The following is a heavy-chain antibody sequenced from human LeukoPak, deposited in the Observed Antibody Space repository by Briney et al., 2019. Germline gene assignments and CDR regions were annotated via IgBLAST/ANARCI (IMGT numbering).Heavy chain of an antibody. Sequence: SETLSPTCTVPGDSISNYYWSWIRQSPGKELEWIGYMYNRGSTIYNPSLKSRVTISTDTSKNQFSLRLTSVTAADTAVYYCARAEKAVTGTLDSWGQGTLITVSS. CDR2: MYNRGST. J-gene: IGHJ4*02. CDR3: ARAEKAVTGTLDS. D-gene: IGHD6-19*01. CDR1: GDSISNYY. V-gene: IGHV4-59*01.